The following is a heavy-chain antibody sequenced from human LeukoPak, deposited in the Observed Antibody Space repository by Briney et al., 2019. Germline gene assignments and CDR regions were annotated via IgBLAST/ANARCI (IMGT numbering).Heavy chain of an antibody. CDR3: AREEDYCSSTSCYIVY. CDR2: MNPNSGNT. Sequence: ASVKVSCKASGYTFTSYDINWVRQATGQGLEWMGWMNPNSGNTGYAQKFQGRVTITRNTSISTAYMELSSLRSEDTAVYYCAREEDYCSSTSCYIVYWGQGTLVTVSS. J-gene: IGHJ4*02. V-gene: IGHV1-8*03. D-gene: IGHD2-2*02. CDR1: GYTFTSYD.